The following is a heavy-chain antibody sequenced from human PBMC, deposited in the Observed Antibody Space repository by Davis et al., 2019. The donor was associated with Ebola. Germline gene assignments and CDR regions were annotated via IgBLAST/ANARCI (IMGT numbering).Heavy chain of an antibody. D-gene: IGHD4-17*01. CDR2: VENAYTT. J-gene: IGHJ3*01. Sequence: GESLKISCAASGLSVSSNYMHWVRQAPGKGLEWVSVVENAYTTWYEDSVKGRFTISRDTSKNTIYLQMNYLRVDDTGVYYGAKAEDDYGDYLDALDVWGQGTLVTVSS. CDR3: AKAEDDYGDYLDALDV. CDR1: GLSVSSNY. V-gene: IGHV3-53*01.